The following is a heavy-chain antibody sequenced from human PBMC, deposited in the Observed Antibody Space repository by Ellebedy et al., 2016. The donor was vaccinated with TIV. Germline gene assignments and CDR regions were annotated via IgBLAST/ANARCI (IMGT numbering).Heavy chain of an antibody. CDR3: AKRMNRFYDY. Sequence: ASVKVSCKASGYTFISHAIHWVRQAPGQRLEWMGWINVGNGNTKYSQKFQDRVTITRDTSASTAYMELGSLRSEDTAVYYCAKRMNRFYDYWGQGTLVTVSS. CDR1: GYTFISHA. CDR2: INVGNGNT. V-gene: IGHV1-3*01. D-gene: IGHD2-15*01. J-gene: IGHJ4*02.